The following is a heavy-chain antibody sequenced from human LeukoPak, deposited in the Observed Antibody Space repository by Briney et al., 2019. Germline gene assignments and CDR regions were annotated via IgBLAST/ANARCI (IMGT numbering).Heavy chain of an antibody. CDR3: ARDNLLQSLDKEAFDI. Sequence: GGSLRLSCAASGFTFSDYYMSWIRQAPGKGLEWVSYISSSGSTIYYADSVKGRFTISRDNAKSSLHLQMKSLRVEDTAMYFCARDNLLQSLDKEAFDIWGPGTMVTVSS. J-gene: IGHJ3*02. CDR2: ISSSGSTI. V-gene: IGHV3-11*04. D-gene: IGHD3-9*01. CDR1: GFTFSDYY.